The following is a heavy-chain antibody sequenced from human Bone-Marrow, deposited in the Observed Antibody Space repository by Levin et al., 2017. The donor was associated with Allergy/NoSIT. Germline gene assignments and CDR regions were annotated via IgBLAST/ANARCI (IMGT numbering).Heavy chain of an antibody. CDR2: INHSGST. CDR1: GGSFSGYY. Sequence: SETLSLTCAVYGGSFSGYYWSWIRQPPGKGLEWIGEINHSGSTNYNPSLKSRVTISVDTSKNQFSLKLSSVTAADTAVYYCARVFRVAAAGTNGPPYDYYGMDVWGQGTTVTVSS. CDR3: ARVFRVAAAGTNGPPYDYYGMDV. J-gene: IGHJ6*02. V-gene: IGHV4-34*01. D-gene: IGHD6-13*01.